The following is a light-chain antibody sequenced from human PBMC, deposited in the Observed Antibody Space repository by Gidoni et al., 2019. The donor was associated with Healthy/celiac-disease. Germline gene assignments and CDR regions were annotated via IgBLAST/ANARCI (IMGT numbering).Light chain of an antibody. Sequence: SYELTQPPSVAVSPCPTASITCSDDKLGDKDACWHQQKPGQSPVLVIYQDSRRPAGLPERFSGSNAGTTATLTTSGPQAMDAADYYRQAWDSSTLVVFGGGTKLTVL. J-gene: IGLJ2*01. CDR2: QDS. V-gene: IGLV3-1*01. CDR3: QAWDSSTLVV. CDR1: KLGDKD.